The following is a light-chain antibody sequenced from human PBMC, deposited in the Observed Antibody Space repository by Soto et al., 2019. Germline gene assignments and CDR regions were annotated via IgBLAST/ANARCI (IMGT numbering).Light chain of an antibody. V-gene: IGLV1-44*01. CDR1: TSNIGGNT. Sequence: QSVLTQPPSASGTPGQGVTISCSGGTSNIGGNTVNWYQQLPGTAPKLLIYANNQRPSGVPDRFSGSKSGTSASLAISGLQSEDEADYYCATRDDSLAGVVFGGGTQLTVL. CDR3: ATRDDSLAGVV. J-gene: IGLJ2*01. CDR2: ANN.